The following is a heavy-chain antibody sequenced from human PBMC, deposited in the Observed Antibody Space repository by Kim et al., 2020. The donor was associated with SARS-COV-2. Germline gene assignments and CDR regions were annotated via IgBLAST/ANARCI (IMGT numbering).Heavy chain of an antibody. Sequence: GGSLRLSCAASGFTFSSYAMSWVRQAPGKGLEWVSAISGSGGSTYYADSVKGRFTISRDNSKNTLYLQMNSLRAEDTAVYYCASTPYYYDSSYDWYLDLWGRGTLVTVSS. V-gene: IGHV3-23*01. J-gene: IGHJ2*01. CDR2: ISGSGGST. D-gene: IGHD3-22*01. CDR1: GFTFSSYA. CDR3: ASTPYYYDSSYDWYLDL.